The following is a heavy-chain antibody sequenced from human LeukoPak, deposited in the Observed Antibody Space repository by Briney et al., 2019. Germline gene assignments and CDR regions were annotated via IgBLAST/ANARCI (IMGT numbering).Heavy chain of an antibody. D-gene: IGHD6-6*01. CDR1: GYTFTSYD. V-gene: IGHV1-8*03. CDR3: ARVQEQLVPDY. Sequence: ASVKVSCKASGYTFTSYDINWVRQATGQGLEWMGWMNPNSGNTGYAQKFQGRATITRNTSISTAYMELSSLRSEDTAVYYCARVQEQLVPDYWGQGTLVTVSS. CDR2: MNPNSGNT. J-gene: IGHJ4*02.